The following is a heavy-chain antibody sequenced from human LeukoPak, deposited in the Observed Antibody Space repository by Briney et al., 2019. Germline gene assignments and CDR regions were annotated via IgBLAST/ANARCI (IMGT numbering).Heavy chain of an antibody. Sequence: ASVKVSCKASGYTLTSYYLHWVRQAPGQGLEWMGMIYPRDGSTSYAQNFQGRVTVTRDTSTTTVHMELRGLRSEDTAVYYCARDQEGFDYWGQGTVVTVSS. J-gene: IGHJ4*02. CDR1: GYTLTSYY. CDR3: ARDQEGFDY. V-gene: IGHV1-46*01. CDR2: IYPRDGST.